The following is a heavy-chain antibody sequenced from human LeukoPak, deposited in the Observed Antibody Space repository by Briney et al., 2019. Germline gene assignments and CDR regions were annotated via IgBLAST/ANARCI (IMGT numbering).Heavy chain of an antibody. CDR3: ARDLPPVPAAISNYYYYYGMDV. J-gene: IGHJ6*02. D-gene: IGHD2-2*01. V-gene: IGHV3-30-3*01. CDR2: ISYDGSNK. CDR1: GFTFSSYA. Sequence: PGRSLRLSCAASGFTFSSYAMHWVRQAPGKGLGWVAVISYDGSNKYYADSVKGRFTISRDNSKNTLYLQMNSLRAEDTAVYYCARDLPPVPAAISNYYYYYGMDVWGQGTTVTVSS.